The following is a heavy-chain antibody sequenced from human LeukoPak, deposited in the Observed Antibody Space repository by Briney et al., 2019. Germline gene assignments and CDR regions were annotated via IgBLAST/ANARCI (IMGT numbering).Heavy chain of an antibody. V-gene: IGHV4-59*08. J-gene: IGHJ4*02. CDR1: GGSISSYY. CDR2: IYYSGST. CDR3: ARHGYSSSDY. D-gene: IGHD6-13*01. Sequence: SETLSLTCTVSGGSISSYYWSWIQQPPGKGLEWIGYIYYSGSTNYNPSLKSRVTISVDTSKNQFSLKLSSVTAADTAVYYCARHGYSSSDYWGQGTLVTVSS.